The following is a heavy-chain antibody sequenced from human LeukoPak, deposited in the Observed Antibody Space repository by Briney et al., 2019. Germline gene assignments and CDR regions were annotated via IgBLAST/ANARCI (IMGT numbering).Heavy chain of an antibody. V-gene: IGHV3-30*18. CDR3: AKPFAKSGSYYDY. D-gene: IGHD1-26*01. CDR1: GFTFSSYG. CDR2: ISYDGSNK. J-gene: IGHJ4*02. Sequence: GGSLRLSCAASGFTFSSYGTHWVRQAPGKGLEWVAVISYDGSNKYYADSVKGRFTISRDNSKNTLYLQMNSLRAEDTAVYYCAKPFAKSGSYYDYWGQGTLVTVSS.